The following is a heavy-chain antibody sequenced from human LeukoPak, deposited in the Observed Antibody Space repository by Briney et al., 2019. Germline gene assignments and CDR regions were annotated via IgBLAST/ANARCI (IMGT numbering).Heavy chain of an antibody. CDR2: INHSGDT. V-gene: IGHV4-34*01. CDR1: GGSFSGYN. Sequence: SETLSLTCAVYGGSFSGYNCSWIRQPPGKGLEWIGEINHSGDTYYNPSLKSRVSISVDTSRNQFSLRLTSVTAADTAVYYCATPSGYCGPTTCYKVAIDFWGRGTLVTVSS. J-gene: IGHJ4*02. CDR3: ATPSGYCGPTTCYKVAIDF. D-gene: IGHD2-2*02.